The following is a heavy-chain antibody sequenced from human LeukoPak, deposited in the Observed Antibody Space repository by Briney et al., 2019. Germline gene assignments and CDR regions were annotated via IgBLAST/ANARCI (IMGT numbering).Heavy chain of an antibody. CDR1: GGSISSYY. D-gene: IGHD3-10*01. CDR3: ARGAVLWFGELLLGWFDP. Sequence: SETLSLTCTVSGGSISSYYWSWIRQPAGKGLEWIGRIYTSGSTNYNPSLKSRVTMSVDTSKNQFSLKLSSVTAADTAVYYCARGAVLWFGELLLGWFDPWGQGTLVTVSS. V-gene: IGHV4-4*07. J-gene: IGHJ5*02. CDR2: IYTSGST.